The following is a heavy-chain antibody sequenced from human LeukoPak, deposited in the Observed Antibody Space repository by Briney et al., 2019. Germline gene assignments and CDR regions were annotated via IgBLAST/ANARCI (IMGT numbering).Heavy chain of an antibody. CDR1: GGTFSSYA. D-gene: IGHD2-15*01. CDR3: ARGYSSGGSCYSGDY. CDR2: IIPIFGIA. J-gene: IGHJ4*02. Sequence: GSSVKVSCKASGGTFSSYAISWVRQAPGQGLEWMGRIIPIFGIANYAQKFQGRVTITADKSTSTAYMELSSLRSEDTAVYYCARGYSSGGSCYSGDYWGQGTLVTVSS. V-gene: IGHV1-69*04.